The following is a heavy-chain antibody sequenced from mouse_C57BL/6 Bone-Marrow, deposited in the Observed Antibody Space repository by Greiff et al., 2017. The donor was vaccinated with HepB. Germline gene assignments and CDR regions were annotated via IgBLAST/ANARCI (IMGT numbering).Heavy chain of an antibody. J-gene: IGHJ3*01. CDR3: ARKVYDYDWFAY. CDR2: IYPGSGST. D-gene: IGHD2-4*01. CDR1: GYTFTSYW. V-gene: IGHV1-55*01. Sequence: VQLQQPGAELVKPGASVKMSCKASGYTFTSYWITWVKQRPGQGLEWIGDIYPGSGSTNYNEKFKSKATLTVDTSSSTAYMQLSSLTSEDSAVYYCARKVYDYDWFAYWGQGTLVTVSA.